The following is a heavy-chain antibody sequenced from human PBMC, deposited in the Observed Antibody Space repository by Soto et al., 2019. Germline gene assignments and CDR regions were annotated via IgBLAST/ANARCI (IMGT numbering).Heavy chain of an antibody. Sequence: SETLSLTCTVSGGSISSGGYYRSWIRQHPGKGLEWIGSIYYSGSTYNNPSLRSRVSMSIDTSKDQFSLKLKSVTAADTALYFCARQRTSVVTQAYFDVWGPGSLVTVSS. CDR1: GGSISSGGYY. V-gene: IGHV4-39*01. CDR2: IYYSGST. D-gene: IGHD2-21*02. J-gene: IGHJ4*02. CDR3: ARQRTSVVTQAYFDV.